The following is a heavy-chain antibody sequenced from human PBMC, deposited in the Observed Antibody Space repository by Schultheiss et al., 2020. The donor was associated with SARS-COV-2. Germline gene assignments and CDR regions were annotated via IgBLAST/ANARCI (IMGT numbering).Heavy chain of an antibody. Sequence: GGSLRLSCAASGFTFSSYEMNWVRQAPGKGLEWVSYISSSGSTIYYADSVKGRFTISRDNAKNSLYLQMNSLRAEDTAVYYCAKEVKETNFDYWGQGTLVTVSS. CDR1: GFTFSSYE. CDR3: AKEVKETNFDY. J-gene: IGHJ4*02. V-gene: IGHV3-48*03. D-gene: IGHD2-21*01. CDR2: ISSSGSTI.